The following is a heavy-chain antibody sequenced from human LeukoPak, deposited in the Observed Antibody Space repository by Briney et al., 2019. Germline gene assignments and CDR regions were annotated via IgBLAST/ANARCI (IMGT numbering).Heavy chain of an antibody. V-gene: IGHV3-74*01. D-gene: IGHD5-24*01. CDR1: GFTFSKYW. J-gene: IGHJ4*02. Sequence: GGSQSLFCAASGFTFSKYWMQWVRQAPGKGLVCVSRINPGETNTTYALSVKGRYPISRDNDKNTLYLEMDSLRVEDTAVDYCARGGLEPFDYWGQGTLVTISS. CDR3: ARGGLEPFDY. CDR2: INPGETNT.